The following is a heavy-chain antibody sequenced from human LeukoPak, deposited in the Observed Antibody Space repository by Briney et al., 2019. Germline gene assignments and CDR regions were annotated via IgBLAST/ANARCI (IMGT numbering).Heavy chain of an antibody. D-gene: IGHD1-26*01. Sequence: PSETLSLTCTVSGGSISSYYWSWIRQPPGKGLEWIGYIYYSGSTNYNPSLKSRVTISVDTSKNQFSLKLSSVTAADTAVYYCARGFGGSYYWYFDYWGQRTLVTVSS. CDR3: ARGFGGSYYWYFDY. CDR1: GGSISSYY. J-gene: IGHJ4*02. V-gene: IGHV4-59*01. CDR2: IYYSGST.